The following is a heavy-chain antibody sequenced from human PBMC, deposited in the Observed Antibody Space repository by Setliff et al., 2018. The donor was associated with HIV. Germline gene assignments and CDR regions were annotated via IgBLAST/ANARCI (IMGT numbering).Heavy chain of an antibody. J-gene: IGHJ4*02. CDR3: ARSYYYDSSGLFDY. D-gene: IGHD3-22*01. V-gene: IGHV1-2*02. CDR1: GYTFTGYY. Sequence: ASVKVSCKTSGYTFTGYYMHWVRQAPGQGLEWMGWINPNSGGTNYAQRFQGRVTMTRDTSISTAYMDLSRLRSDDTAVYYCARSYYYDSSGLFDYWGQGTLVTVSS. CDR2: INPNSGGT.